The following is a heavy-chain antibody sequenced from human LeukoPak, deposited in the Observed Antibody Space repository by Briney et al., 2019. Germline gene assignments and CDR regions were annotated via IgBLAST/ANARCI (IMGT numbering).Heavy chain of an antibody. Sequence: PSETLSLTCAVYTGSFNRYAWSWIRQPPGKGLEWIGEINHAGGTDYNTSLKSRVTLSVDTSKNQFSLKLNSVTAADTAVYFCARVTFWSGFFTVGPPGKGYFDLWGRGTPVTVSS. CDR2: INHAGGT. CDR3: ARVTFWSGFFTVGPPGKGYFDL. V-gene: IGHV4-34*01. J-gene: IGHJ2*01. CDR1: TGSFNRYA. D-gene: IGHD3-3*01.